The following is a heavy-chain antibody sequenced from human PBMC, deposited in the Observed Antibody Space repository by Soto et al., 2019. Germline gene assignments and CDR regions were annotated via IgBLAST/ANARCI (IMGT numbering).Heavy chain of an antibody. CDR2: TSSSSSYI. D-gene: IGHD3-22*01. Sequence: GGSLRLSCAASGFTFSSYSMNWVRQAPGKGLEWVSSTSSSSSYIYYADSVKGRFTISRDNAKNSLYLQMNSLRAEDTAVYYCARDLTPSYYDSSGYYRAVDAFDIWGQGTMVPVSS. J-gene: IGHJ3*02. CDR1: GFTFSSYS. V-gene: IGHV3-21*01. CDR3: ARDLTPSYYDSSGYYRAVDAFDI.